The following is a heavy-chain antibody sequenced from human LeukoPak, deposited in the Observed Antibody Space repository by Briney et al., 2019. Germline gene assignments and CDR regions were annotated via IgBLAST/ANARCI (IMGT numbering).Heavy chain of an antibody. CDR3: ASGNSGLADY. CDR1: AFTFSSCR. J-gene: IGHJ4*02. Sequence: PGASLSLSCAASAFTFSSCRTYWVRQDPRKWLVWVSRIDSDVRNTTHTHSVNGPFTISRDNVKNTLYLQMNSLRAEDTAVYYCASGNSGLADYWGQGTMVTVSS. CDR2: IDSDVRNT. D-gene: IGHD4-23*01. V-gene: IGHV3-74*01.